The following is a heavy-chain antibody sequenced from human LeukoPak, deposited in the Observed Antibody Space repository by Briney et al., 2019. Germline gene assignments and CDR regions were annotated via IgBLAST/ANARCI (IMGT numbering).Heavy chain of an antibody. CDR2: IYYSGGT. Sequence: PSETLSLTCTVSGGSISSYYWSWIRQPPGKGLEWIGYIYYSGGTNYNPSLKSRVTISVDTSKNQFSLKLSSVTAADTAVYYCARVDIAVVPSTNFDFWGLGTLVTVSS. CDR3: ARVDIAVVPSTNFDF. J-gene: IGHJ4*02. CDR1: GGSISSYY. D-gene: IGHD2-2*03. V-gene: IGHV4-59*12.